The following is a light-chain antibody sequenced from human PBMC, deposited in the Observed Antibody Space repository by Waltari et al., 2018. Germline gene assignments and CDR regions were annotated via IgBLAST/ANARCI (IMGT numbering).Light chain of an antibody. J-gene: IGKJ4*01. V-gene: IGKV3-11*01. Sequence: EIVLTQSPATLSLSPGERVTLSCRASQSIRTYLAWYQHRPGQAPRLLIYDASNRATDIPARFSGSGSGTDFTLTISSLQPEDFAVYYCQERSNWPGGAFGGGTTVEI. CDR3: QERSNWPGGA. CDR2: DAS. CDR1: QSIRTY.